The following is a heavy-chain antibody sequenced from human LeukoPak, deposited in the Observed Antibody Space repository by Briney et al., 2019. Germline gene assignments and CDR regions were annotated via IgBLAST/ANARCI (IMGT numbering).Heavy chain of an antibody. CDR2: VSGSGGTT. V-gene: IGHV3-23*01. J-gene: IGHJ5*02. Sequence: GGSLRLSCAASGFTFTTYAMTWVRQAPGQGLEWVSSVSGSGGTTYYADSVKGRFTISRDNSKNTLYLQMNSLIAEDPAVYYCARGCVSNDCADFRWFDPWGQGTLVTVSS. CDR1: GFTFTTYA. D-gene: IGHD3/OR15-3a*01. CDR3: ARGCVSNDCADFRWFDP.